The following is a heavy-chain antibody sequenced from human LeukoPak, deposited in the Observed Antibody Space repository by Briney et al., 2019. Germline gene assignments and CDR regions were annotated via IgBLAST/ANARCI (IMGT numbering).Heavy chain of an antibody. CDR1: GFTFSSYA. Sequence: GGSLRLSCAASGFTFSSYAMPWVRQAPGKGLEWVAVISYDGSNKYYADSVKGRFTISRDNSKNTLYLQMNSLRAEDTAVYYCARDSSSTYSSLRGFDYWGQGTLVTVSS. CDR3: ARDSSSTYSSLRGFDY. V-gene: IGHV3-30-3*01. D-gene: IGHD6-6*01. CDR2: ISYDGSNK. J-gene: IGHJ4*02.